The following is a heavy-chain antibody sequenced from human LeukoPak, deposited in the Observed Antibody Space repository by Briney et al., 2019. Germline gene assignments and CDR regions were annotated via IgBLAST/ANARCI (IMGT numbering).Heavy chain of an antibody. J-gene: IGHJ4*02. CDR2: IYYSGST. V-gene: IGHV4-31*03. Sequence: TLSLTCTVSGGSISSGGYYWSWIRQHPEKGLEWIGYIYYSGSTYYNPSLKSRVTISVDTSKNQFSLKLSSVTAADTAVYYCARASSSGSFDYWGQGTLVTVSS. D-gene: IGHD3-22*01. CDR1: GGSISSGGYY. CDR3: ARASSSGSFDY.